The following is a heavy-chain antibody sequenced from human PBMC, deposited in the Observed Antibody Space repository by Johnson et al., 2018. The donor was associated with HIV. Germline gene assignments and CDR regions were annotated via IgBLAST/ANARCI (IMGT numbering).Heavy chain of an antibody. CDR1: GFTVSSNY. CDR3: AKERTAMVTPFDA. Sequence: VQLVESGGGLIQPGGSLRVSCAASGFTVSSNYMSWVRQAPGKGLEWVSAISGSGGSTYYADSVKGRFTISRDNSKNTRFLQMNSLRDEDTAVYYCAKERTAMVTPFDAWGQGTRVTVSS. J-gene: IGHJ3*01. CDR2: SGSGGST. D-gene: IGHD5-18*01. V-gene: IGHV3-66*03.